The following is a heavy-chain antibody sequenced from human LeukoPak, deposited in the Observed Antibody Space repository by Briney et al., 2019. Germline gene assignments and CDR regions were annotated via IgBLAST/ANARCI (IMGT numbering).Heavy chain of an antibody. D-gene: IGHD3-22*01. CDR1: GYTFTSYG. Sequence: ASVKVSCKASGYTFTSYGISWVRQAPGQGLEWMGWISAYNGNTNYAQKLQGRVTMTTDTSKRTAYMELRSLRSDDTAVYCCARSITTYYYDSSGYSHFDYWGQGTLVTVSS. CDR2: ISAYNGNT. CDR3: ARSITTYYYDSSGYSHFDY. J-gene: IGHJ4*02. V-gene: IGHV1-18*01.